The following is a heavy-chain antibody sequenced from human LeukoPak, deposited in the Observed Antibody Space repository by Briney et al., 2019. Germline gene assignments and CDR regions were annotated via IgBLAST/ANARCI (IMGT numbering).Heavy chain of an antibody. CDR1: GFTFSKYG. Sequence: GGSLRLSCAASGFTFSKYGMHWVRQAPGKGLEWLAYVRYDASNEYYAASVKGRFTISRENSKNTLYLEMNSLRREDTAVYYCARERFVDLSFYYFDNWGQGNLVTVSS. D-gene: IGHD3-10*01. CDR2: VRYDASNE. V-gene: IGHV3-30*02. CDR3: ARERFVDLSFYYFDN. J-gene: IGHJ4*02.